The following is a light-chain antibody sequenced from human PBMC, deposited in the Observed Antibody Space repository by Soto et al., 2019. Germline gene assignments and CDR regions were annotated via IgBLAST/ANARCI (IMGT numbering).Light chain of an antibody. CDR2: DAS. CDR1: QDISNY. CDR3: QQSYRNPIT. Sequence: DIQMTQSPSSLSASVGDRVTITCQASQDISNYLNWYQQKPGKAPKLLIYDASNLETGVPSRFSGSGSGTDFTLTISSLQPEDFATYFCQQSYRNPITFGQGTRLEIK. V-gene: IGKV1-39*01. J-gene: IGKJ5*01.